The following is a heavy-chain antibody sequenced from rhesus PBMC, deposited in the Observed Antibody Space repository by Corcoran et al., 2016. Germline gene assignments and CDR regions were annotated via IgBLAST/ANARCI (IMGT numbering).Heavy chain of an antibody. D-gene: IGHD4-23*01. CDR2: IRSGRTN. CDR3: ARQGEYSNYGLDS. V-gene: IGHV4-160*01. J-gene: IGHJ6*01. Sequence: QVQLQQWGAGLVKPSETLSLTCAVYGGSVSGYWWGWIRQPQGKGLALIGRIRSGRTNNSNPPLKSLVTIALGTSTNQFSLKLSSVTAADTAVYYCARQGEYSNYGLDSWGQGVVVTVSS. CDR1: GGSVSGYW.